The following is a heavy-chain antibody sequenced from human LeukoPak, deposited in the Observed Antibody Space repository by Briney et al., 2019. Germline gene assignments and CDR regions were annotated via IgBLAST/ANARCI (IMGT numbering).Heavy chain of an antibody. D-gene: IGHD6-6*01. CDR2: IKTDGSIT. CDR1: GFTFSSYW. Sequence: GGSLRLSCAASGFTFSSYWVHWVRQAPGKGLEWVSRIKTDGSITNYADSVKGRFTISRDNAKNTLYLQMNSLRDEDTAVYYCARGSTHAFGIWGQGTMVTVSS. J-gene: IGHJ3*02. V-gene: IGHV3-74*01. CDR3: ARGSTHAFGI.